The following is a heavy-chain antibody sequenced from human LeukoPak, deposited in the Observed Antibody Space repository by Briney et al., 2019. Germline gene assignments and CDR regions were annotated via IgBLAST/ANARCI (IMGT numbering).Heavy chain of an antibody. V-gene: IGHV3-7*01. D-gene: IGHD3-16*01. CDR1: GFTFSSYW. Sequence: GGSLRLPCAASGFTFSSYWMSWVRQAPGKGLERVANIKQDGSETYYVDSVKGRFTMSRDNAENSLYLQMNSPRAEDTAVYFCAKLGEKADFDYWGQGTLVTVSS. CDR3: AKLGEKADFDY. J-gene: IGHJ4*02. CDR2: IKQDGSET.